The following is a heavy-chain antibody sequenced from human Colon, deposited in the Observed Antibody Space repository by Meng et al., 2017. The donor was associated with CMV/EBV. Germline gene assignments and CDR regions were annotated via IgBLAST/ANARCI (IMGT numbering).Heavy chain of an antibody. D-gene: IGHD1-26*01. CDR1: GFTFSDYY. CDR3: TRGYSGIDIYAFDV. CDR2: SGNEANSDTT. V-gene: IGHV3-72*01. J-gene: IGHJ3*01. Sequence: GESLKISCAASGFTFSDYYMSWIRQAPGKGLEWVGRSGNEANSDTTEYAASVIGRFTISRDNSKSSMYLHMNSLKTEDTAVYYCTRGYSGIDIYAFDVWGQGTMVTVSS.